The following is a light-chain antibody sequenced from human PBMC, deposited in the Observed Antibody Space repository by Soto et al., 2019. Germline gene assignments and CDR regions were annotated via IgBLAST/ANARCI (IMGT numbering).Light chain of an antibody. V-gene: IGLV2-11*01. CDR1: SSDVGAYNY. Sequence: QSVLTQPRSVSGSPGQSVTISCTGTSSDVGAYNYVSWYQQHPGKAPKLMIYDVTKRPSGVPDRFSGSKSGNTASLTISGLQAEDEADYYCCSYAGSYIPLYVFGTGTQLTVL. CDR3: CSYAGSYIPLYV. CDR2: DVT. J-gene: IGLJ1*01.